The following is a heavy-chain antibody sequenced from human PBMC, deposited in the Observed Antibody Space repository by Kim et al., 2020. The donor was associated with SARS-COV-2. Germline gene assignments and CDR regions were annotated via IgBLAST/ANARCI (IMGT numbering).Heavy chain of an antibody. J-gene: IGHJ4*02. CDR1: GYTFTSYG. Sequence: ASVKVSCKASGYTFTSYGISWVRQAPGQGLGWMGWISAYNGNTNYAQKLQGRVTMTTDTSTSTAYMELRSLRSDDTAVYYCAREAPPRAVVVVAATKPYYFDYWGQGTLVTVSS. CDR2: ISAYNGNT. V-gene: IGHV1-18*01. D-gene: IGHD2-15*01. CDR3: AREAPPRAVVVVAATKPYYFDY.